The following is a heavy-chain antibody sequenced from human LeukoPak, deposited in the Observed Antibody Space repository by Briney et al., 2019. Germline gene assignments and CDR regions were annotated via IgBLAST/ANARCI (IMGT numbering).Heavy chain of an antibody. CDR1: GYSISSGYY. V-gene: IGHV4-38-2*01. CDR3: ARVYGSGSRYFDY. Sequence: SETLSLTCGVSGYSISSGYYWGWIRQPPGRGLDWIGTIYHSGSTFYNPSLKSRVTISVDTSKNQFSLKLSSVTAADTAVYYCARVYGSGSRYFDYWGQGTLVTVSS. D-gene: IGHD3-10*01. J-gene: IGHJ4*02. CDR2: IYHSGST.